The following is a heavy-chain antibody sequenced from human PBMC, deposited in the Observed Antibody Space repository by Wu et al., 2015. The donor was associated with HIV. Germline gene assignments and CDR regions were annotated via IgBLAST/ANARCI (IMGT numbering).Heavy chain of an antibody. D-gene: IGHD2-21*02. J-gene: IGHJ5*02. CDR3: AILGADCGGDYCPGGP. Sequence: QVRLVQSGAEVRKTGASVKVSCMASGYTFTRYGISWVRRAPGQGLEWMGWISVYNGKTNYAQKFQDRVIMTADTSTSTVHMELRSLRPADTAFYYCAILGADCGGDYCPGGPWGQGTPVTVSS. CDR2: ISVYNGKT. V-gene: IGHV1-18*01. CDR1: GYTFTRYG.